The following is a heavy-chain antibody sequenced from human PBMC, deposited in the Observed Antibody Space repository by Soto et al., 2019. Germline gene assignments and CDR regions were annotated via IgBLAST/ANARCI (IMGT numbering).Heavy chain of an antibody. D-gene: IGHD6-6*01. CDR2: ISSTGSST. J-gene: IGHJ4*02. Sequence: GGSLRLSCAASGFTFSDYEVNWVRQAPGKGLEWVSYISSTGSSTFYADSVKGRFTIPRDNAKNSLYLQMNSLGVEDTAIYYCARETIAARLFDIWDQGTQVTVSS. V-gene: IGHV3-48*03. CDR1: GFTFSDYE. CDR3: ARETIAARLFDI.